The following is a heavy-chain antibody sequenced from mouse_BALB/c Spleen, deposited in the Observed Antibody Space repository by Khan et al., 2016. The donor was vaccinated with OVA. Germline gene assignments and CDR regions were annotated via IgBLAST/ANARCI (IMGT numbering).Heavy chain of an antibody. V-gene: IGHV3-2*02. D-gene: IGHD1-1*01. CDR3: ARVYGGDFDY. J-gene: IGHJ2*01. Sequence: EVQLQESGPGLVNPSQSLSLTCTVTGYSITSDYAWNWIRQFPGNQLEWMGFISYSGNTYYNPSLKSRISITRDTSKNQFFLQLNSVTTEDTATYYCARVYGGDFDYWGQGTTLTVSS. CDR1: GYSITSDYA. CDR2: ISYSGNT.